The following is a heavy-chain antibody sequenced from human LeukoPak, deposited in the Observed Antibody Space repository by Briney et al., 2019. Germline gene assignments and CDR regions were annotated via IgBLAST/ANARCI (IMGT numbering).Heavy chain of an antibody. CDR3: ARHPEWELLRGGEKAFDI. V-gene: IGHV4-59*08. J-gene: IGHJ3*02. CDR1: GGSISSYY. Sequence: KASETLSLTCTVSGGSISSYYWSWIRQPPGKGLEWIGYIYYSGSTNYNPSLKSRVTISVDTSKNQFSLKLSSVTAADTAVYYCARHPEWELLRGGEKAFDIWGQGTMVTVSS. CDR2: IYYSGST. D-gene: IGHD1-26*01.